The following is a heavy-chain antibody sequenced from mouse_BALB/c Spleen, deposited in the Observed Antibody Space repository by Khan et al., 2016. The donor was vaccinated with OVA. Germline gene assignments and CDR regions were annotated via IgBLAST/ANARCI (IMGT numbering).Heavy chain of an antibody. V-gene: IGHV2-3*01. CDR3: ARFATATRNFYAVDF. D-gene: IGHD1-2*01. Sequence: QVQLQQPGPGLVAPSQSLSITCTVSEFSLTNYGINWVRQPPGKGLEWLGVIWGDGSTNYHSVLKSRLSISKDNSKSQVFFKLNSLQTDDTATYYCARFATATRNFYAVDFWGQGTSVTVSS. CDR1: EFSLTNYG. CDR2: IWGDGST. J-gene: IGHJ4*01.